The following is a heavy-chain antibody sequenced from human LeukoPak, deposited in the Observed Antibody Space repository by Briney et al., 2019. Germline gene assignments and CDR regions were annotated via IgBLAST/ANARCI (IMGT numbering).Heavy chain of an antibody. CDR1: GGSISSGDYY. J-gene: IGHJ5*02. Sequence: SETLSLTCTVSGGSISSGDYYWSWIRQPPGKGLEWIGYIYYSGSTYYSPSLKSRVTISVDTSKNQFSLKLSSVTAADTAVYYCARVVEYNWFDPWGQGTLVTVSS. CDR3: ARVVEYNWFDP. CDR2: IYYSGST. V-gene: IGHV4-30-4*02.